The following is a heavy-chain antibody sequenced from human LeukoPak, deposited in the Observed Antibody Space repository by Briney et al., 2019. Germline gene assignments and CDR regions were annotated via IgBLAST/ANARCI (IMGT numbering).Heavy chain of an antibody. Sequence: SETLSLTCTVSGGSISSSSYYWGWIRQPPGKGLEWIGSIYYSGSTYYNPSLKSRVTISVDRSKNQFSLKLSSVTAADTAVYYCARRERTHNYFDYWGQGTLVTVSS. J-gene: IGHJ4*02. CDR1: GGSISSSSYY. V-gene: IGHV4-39*07. D-gene: IGHD1-26*01. CDR2: IYYSGST. CDR3: ARRERTHNYFDY.